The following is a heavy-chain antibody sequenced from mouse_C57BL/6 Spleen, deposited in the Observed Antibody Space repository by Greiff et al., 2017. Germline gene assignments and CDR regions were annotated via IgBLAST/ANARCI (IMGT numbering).Heavy chain of an antibody. J-gene: IGHJ2*01. D-gene: IGHD2-1*01. CDR2: ISSGGDYI. Sequence: EVQLVESGEGLVKPGGSLKLSCAASGFTFSSYAMSWVRQTPEKRLEWVAYISSGGDYIYYADTVKGRFTISRDNARNTLYLQMSSLKSEDTAMYYCTRDQGYYGNFYFDYWGQGTTLTVSS. CDR1: GFTFSSYA. V-gene: IGHV5-9-1*02. CDR3: TRDQGYYGNFYFDY.